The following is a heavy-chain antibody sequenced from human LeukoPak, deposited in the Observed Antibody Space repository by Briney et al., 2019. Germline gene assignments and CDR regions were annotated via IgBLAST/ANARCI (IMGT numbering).Heavy chain of an antibody. CDR2: INHSGST. Sequence: SETLSLTCAVYGGSFSGYYWSWIRQPPGKGLEWIGEINHSGSTNYNPSLKSRVTISVDTSKNQFSLKLSSVTAADTAVYYCARGLGSSGWYAPMRTWFDPWGQGTLVTVSS. V-gene: IGHV4-34*01. CDR3: ARGLGSSGWYAPMRTWFDP. D-gene: IGHD6-19*01. CDR1: GGSFSGYY. J-gene: IGHJ5*02.